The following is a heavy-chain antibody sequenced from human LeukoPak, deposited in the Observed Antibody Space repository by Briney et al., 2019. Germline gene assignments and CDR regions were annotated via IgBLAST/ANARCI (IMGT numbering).Heavy chain of an antibody. D-gene: IGHD6-13*01. CDR3: ARDGKQLVMYYYGMDV. V-gene: IGHV3-30-3*01. Sequence: PGGSLRLSCAASGFIFSSYAMHWVRQAPGKGLEWVAVISYDGSNKYYADSVKGRFTISRDNSKNTLYLQMNSLRAEDTAVYYCARDGKQLVMYYYGMDVWGQGTTVTVSS. J-gene: IGHJ6*02. CDR1: GFIFSSYA. CDR2: ISYDGSNK.